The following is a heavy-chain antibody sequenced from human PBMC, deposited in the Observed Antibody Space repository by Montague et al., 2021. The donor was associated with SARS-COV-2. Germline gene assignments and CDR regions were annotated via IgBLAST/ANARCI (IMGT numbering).Heavy chain of an antibody. CDR3: ARAIGYFLGWLLHDPPGLFDY. V-gene: IGHV3-7*05. CDR2: IKQDGSEK. J-gene: IGHJ4*02. CDR1: GFTFSSYW. Sequence: SLRLSCAASGFTFSSYWMSWVRQAPGKGLEWVANIKQDGSEKYYVDSVKGRFTISRDNAKNSLYLQMNSLRVEDTAAYYCARAIGYFLGWLLHDPPGLFDYWGQGTLVTVSS. D-gene: IGHD3-3*01.